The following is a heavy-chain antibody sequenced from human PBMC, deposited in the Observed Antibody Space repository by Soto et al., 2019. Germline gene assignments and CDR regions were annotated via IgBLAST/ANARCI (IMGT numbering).Heavy chain of an antibody. CDR1: GYTFTSYG. CDR3: ARDEGAEAGILRYYYYYYGMDV. J-gene: IGHJ6*02. CDR2: ISAYNGNT. D-gene: IGHD6-13*01. V-gene: IGHV1-18*04. Sequence: QVQLVQSGAEVKKPGASVKVSCKASGYTFTSYGISWVRQAPGQGLEWMGWISAYNGNTNYAQKLQGRVTMTTDTSTSTAYMELRSMRSDDTAVYYCARDEGAEAGILRYYYYYYGMDVWGQGTTVTVSS.